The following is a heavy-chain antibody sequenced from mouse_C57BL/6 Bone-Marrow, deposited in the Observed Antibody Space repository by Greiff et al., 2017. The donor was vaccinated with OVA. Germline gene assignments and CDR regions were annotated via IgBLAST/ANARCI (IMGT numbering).Heavy chain of an antibody. CDR3: ARRGGIYYGYDEFAY. J-gene: IGHJ3*01. D-gene: IGHD2-2*01. Sequence: VQLQESGPGLVKPSQSLSLTCSVTGYSITSGYYWNWIRQFPGNKLEWMGYLSYDGSNNYNPSLKNRISITRDTSKKLFFLKLNSVTTEDTATYYCARRGGIYYGYDEFAYWGQGTLVTVSA. CDR2: LSYDGSN. CDR1: GYSITSGYY. V-gene: IGHV3-6*01.